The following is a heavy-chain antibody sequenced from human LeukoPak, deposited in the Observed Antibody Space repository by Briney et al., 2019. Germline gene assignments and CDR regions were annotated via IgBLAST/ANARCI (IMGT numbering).Heavy chain of an antibody. Sequence: SETLSLTCTVSGYSISSGYYWVWIRQPPGKGLEWIGSIYRSGSTNYNPSLKSRVTISVDTSKNEFSLNLTSVTAADTAVYYCARGLASGYPPIPFDYWGQGTLVTVSS. V-gene: IGHV4-38-2*02. J-gene: IGHJ4*02. CDR1: GYSISSGYY. CDR3: ARGLASGYPPIPFDY. CDR2: IYRSGST. D-gene: IGHD3-3*01.